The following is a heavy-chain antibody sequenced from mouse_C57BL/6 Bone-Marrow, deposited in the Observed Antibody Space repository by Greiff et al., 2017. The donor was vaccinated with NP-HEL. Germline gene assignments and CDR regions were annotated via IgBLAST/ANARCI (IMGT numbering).Heavy chain of an antibody. Sequence: EVQLQQSGGGLVKPGGSLNLSCAASGFTFSSYAMSWVRQTPEKRLEWVATISDGGSYTYYPANVKGRFTISRDNAKNNLYLQMSHLKSEDTAMYYCARDWITTVVAFDYWGQGTTLTVSS. J-gene: IGHJ2*01. D-gene: IGHD1-1*01. CDR2: ISDGGSYT. CDR1: GFTFSSYA. V-gene: IGHV5-4*01. CDR3: ARDWITTVVAFDY.